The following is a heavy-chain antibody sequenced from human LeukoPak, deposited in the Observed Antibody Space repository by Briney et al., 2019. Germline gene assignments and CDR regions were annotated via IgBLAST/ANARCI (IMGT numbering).Heavy chain of an antibody. V-gene: IGHV2-70*11. Sequence: SGPTLVNPTQTLTLTCTFSGFSLSTSGMCVSWIRQPPGKALEWLARIDWDDDKYYSTSLKTRLTISKDTSENQVVLTMTNVDPVDTATYYCARSAQCYYYYYMDVWGKGTTVTVSS. D-gene: IGHD6-19*01. J-gene: IGHJ6*03. CDR1: GFSLSTSGMC. CDR3: ARSAQCYYYYYMDV. CDR2: IDWDDDK.